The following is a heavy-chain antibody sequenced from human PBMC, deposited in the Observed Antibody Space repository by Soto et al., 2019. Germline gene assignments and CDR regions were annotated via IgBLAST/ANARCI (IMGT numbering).Heavy chain of an antibody. CDR3: VRQGSY. Sequence: QLQLQESGPGLVKPSETLSLTCNVSGVSISDTSYYWGWIRQPPGKGLEWIGTIYFNGKTFYNPSLKSRLTISVDTATTQISLRLTSVTAADTAVYYCVRQGSYWGQGTLVAVSS. V-gene: IGHV4-39*01. CDR1: GVSISDTSYY. J-gene: IGHJ4*02. CDR2: IYFNGKT.